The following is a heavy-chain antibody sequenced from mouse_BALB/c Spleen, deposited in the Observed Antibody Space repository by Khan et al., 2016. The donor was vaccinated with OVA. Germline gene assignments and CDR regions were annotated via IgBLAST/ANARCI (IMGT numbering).Heavy chain of an antibody. CDR3: AREGAANYRNVGSAMEY. V-gene: IGHV9-4*02. Sequence: QEVQSGPALTKPVEPVRISCMSSGYTFTTAGIQWVQKMPGKGLKWIGWINTHSGVPKYAEDFKGLFAFSLVIFVNTAYLQLTHLNNDDTATDVCAREGAANYRNVGSAMEYWGQGTSVTVSS. CDR1: GYTFTTAG. D-gene: IGHD2-5*01. J-gene: IGHJ4*01. CDR2: INTHSGVP.